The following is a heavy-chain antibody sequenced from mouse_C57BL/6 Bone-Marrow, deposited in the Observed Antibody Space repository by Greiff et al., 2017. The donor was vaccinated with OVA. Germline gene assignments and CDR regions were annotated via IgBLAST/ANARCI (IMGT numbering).Heavy chain of an antibody. D-gene: IGHD2-3*01. J-gene: IGHJ1*03. CDR2: IRSKSNNYAS. CDR3: VSGDGIWYFDV. Sequence: EVQVVESGGGLVQPKGSLKLSCAASGFSFNTYAMNWVRQAPGKGLEWVARIRSKSNNYASYYADSVKDRFTISRNDSEAMIYLRSNTLKTDDAAMYSCVSGDGIWYFDVWGTGTTVTVSS. V-gene: IGHV10-1*01. CDR1: GFSFNTYA.